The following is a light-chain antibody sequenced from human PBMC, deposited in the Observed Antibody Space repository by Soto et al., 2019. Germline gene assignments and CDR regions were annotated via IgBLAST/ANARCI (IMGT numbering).Light chain of an antibody. Sequence: DIQMTQSPSSLSASIGDIVTITCRASQTIRKSLNWYQQKAETAPKLLIFSASSLQSGVPSRFSASGSGTEFTLTISSLQPEDFATYHCQQSYSTPWTFGQGTKVDI. J-gene: IGKJ1*01. CDR3: QQSYSTPWT. CDR1: QTIRKS. V-gene: IGKV1-39*01. CDR2: SAS.